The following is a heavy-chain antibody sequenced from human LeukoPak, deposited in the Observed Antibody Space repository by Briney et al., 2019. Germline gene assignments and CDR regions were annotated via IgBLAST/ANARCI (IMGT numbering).Heavy chain of an antibody. Sequence: PSETLSHTCTVSGGSISTYYWSWIRQSPGKGLECIGYIDYSGSTNYNPSLKSRVTMSVDTSKNQFSLKLSSVTAADTAVYYCARWVAAASIDYWGQGTLVTVSS. V-gene: IGHV4-59*01. CDR1: GGSISTYY. D-gene: IGHD6-13*01. CDR2: IDYSGST. CDR3: ARWVAAASIDY. J-gene: IGHJ4*02.